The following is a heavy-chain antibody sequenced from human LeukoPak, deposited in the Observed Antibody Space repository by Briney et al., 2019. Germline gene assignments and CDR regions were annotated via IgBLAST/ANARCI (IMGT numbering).Heavy chain of an antibody. CDR1: GFTFSSYW. CDR2: INSDDTIS. J-gene: IGHJ6*03. D-gene: IGHD1-1*01. Sequence: GGSLRLSCAASGFTFSSYWMHWVRQVPNQGLMWVSRINSDDTISEYVDSVNGRFTISRDNAKNTLYLQMNSLRAEATAVYYCARDRLLEDRDYHNYYYMDVWGKGPTVTVSS. V-gene: IGHV3-74*01. CDR3: ARDRLLEDRDYHNYYYMDV.